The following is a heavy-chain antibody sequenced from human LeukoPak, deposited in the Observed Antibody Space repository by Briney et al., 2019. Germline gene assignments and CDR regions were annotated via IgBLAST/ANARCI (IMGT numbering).Heavy chain of an antibody. CDR2: ISNNGGYT. J-gene: IGHJ4*02. CDR3: AKLPGRAADY. CDR1: GFTFSSSA. V-gene: IGHV3-23*01. Sequence: GGSLRLSCAASGFTFSSSAMSWVRQAPGKGLEWVSAISNNGGYTYYADSVQGRFTISRDNSKNTLYLQMNSLRAEDTAVYYCAKLPGRAADYWGQGTLVTVSS.